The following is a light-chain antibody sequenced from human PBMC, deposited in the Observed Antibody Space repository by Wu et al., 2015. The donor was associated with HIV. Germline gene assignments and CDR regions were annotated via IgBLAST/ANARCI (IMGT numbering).Light chain of an antibody. Sequence: EIVLTQSPGTLSLSPGERATLSCRASQSVSSNLAWYQQKPGQAPRLLIYGASTRATGIPMRFSGGGSGTEFTLTISSMQSEDFAVYYCQQYNNWPPRTFGQGTKVEIK. CDR3: QQYNNWPPRT. CDR2: GAS. V-gene: IGKV3-15*01. J-gene: IGKJ1*01. CDR1: QSVSSN.